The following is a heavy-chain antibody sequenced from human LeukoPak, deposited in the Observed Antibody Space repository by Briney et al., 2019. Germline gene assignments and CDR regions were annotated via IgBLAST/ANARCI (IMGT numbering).Heavy chain of an antibody. CDR3: ATGLAAAGFDY. CDR1: GYSFTRYG. J-gene: IGHJ4*02. D-gene: IGHD6-13*01. Sequence: ASVKVSCKASGYSFTRYGISWVRQAPGQGLEWMGWISAYNGNTNYAQKLQGRVTMTTDTSTSTAYMELRSLRSDDTAVYYCATGLAAAGFDYWAQGTLVTVSS. CDR2: ISAYNGNT. V-gene: IGHV1-18*04.